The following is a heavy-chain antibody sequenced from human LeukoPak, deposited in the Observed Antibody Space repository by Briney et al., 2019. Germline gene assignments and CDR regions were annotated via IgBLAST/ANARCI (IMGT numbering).Heavy chain of an antibody. CDR2: IYHSGST. CDR3: ARYRDYGDYGYWFDP. Sequence: SETLSLTCTVSGYSISSGYYWGWIRQPPGKGLEWIGSIYHSGSTYYNPSLKSRVTISVDTSKNQFSLKLSSVTAADTAVYYCARYRDYGDYGYWFDPWGQGTLVTVSS. J-gene: IGHJ5*02. V-gene: IGHV4-38-2*02. CDR1: GYSISSGYY. D-gene: IGHD4-17*01.